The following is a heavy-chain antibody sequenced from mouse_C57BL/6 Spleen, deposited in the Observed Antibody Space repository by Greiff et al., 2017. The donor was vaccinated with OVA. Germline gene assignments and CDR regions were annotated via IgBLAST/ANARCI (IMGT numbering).Heavy chain of an antibody. CDR1: GFTFSSYA. CDR3: ARGILGYYAMDY. V-gene: IGHV5-4*03. Sequence: DVMLVESGGGLVKPGGSLKLSCAASGFTFSSYAMSWVRQTPEKRLEWVATISDGGSYTYYPDNVKGRFTISRDNAKNNLYLQMSHLKSEDTAMYYCARGILGYYAMDYWGQGTSGTVSS. CDR2: ISDGGSYT. J-gene: IGHJ4*01.